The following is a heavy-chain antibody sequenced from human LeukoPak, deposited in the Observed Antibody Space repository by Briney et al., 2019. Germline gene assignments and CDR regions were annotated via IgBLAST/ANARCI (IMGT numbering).Heavy chain of an antibody. V-gene: IGHV3-21*01. CDR1: GLIFSTYS. Sequence: GGSLRHSCTASGLIFSTYSMIWVRQAPGKGLEWVSSISSSSSNIYYADAVKGRFTISRDNAQNSLYLQMNSLTAEETSLYYCVRAHNPGGWFDPWGQGTLVTVSS. D-gene: IGHD3-10*01. J-gene: IGHJ5*02. CDR3: VRAHNPGGWFDP. CDR2: ISSSSSNI.